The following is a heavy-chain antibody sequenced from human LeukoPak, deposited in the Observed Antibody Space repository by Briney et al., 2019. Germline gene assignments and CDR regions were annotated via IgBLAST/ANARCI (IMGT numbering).Heavy chain of an antibody. D-gene: IGHD5-24*01. CDR2: ISYDGSNK. CDR1: GFTFSSYG. CDR3: AKAGVEMATISYFDY. Sequence: GGSLRLSCAASGFTFSSYGMHWVRQAPGKGLEWVAVISYDGSNKYYADSVKGRFTISRDNSKNTLYLQMNSLRAEDTAVYYCAKAGVEMATISYFDYWGQGTLVTVSS. J-gene: IGHJ4*02. V-gene: IGHV3-33*05.